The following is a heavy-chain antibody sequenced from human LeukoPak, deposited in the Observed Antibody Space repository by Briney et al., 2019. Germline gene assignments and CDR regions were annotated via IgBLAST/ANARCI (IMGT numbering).Heavy chain of an antibody. J-gene: IGHJ3*02. CDR3: ARVGQLDHHAFDI. CDR2: IYYTGSH. D-gene: IGHD6-13*01. CDR1: GGSVSNGDFF. V-gene: IGHV4-30-4*01. Sequence: PSQTLSLTCTVSGGSVSNGDFFWGWIRQPPGKGVESIVYIYYTGSHYYNPSLNSPVTMSVDTSKNHFSLKLTSVTGADTAVYYCARVGQLDHHAFDIWRQGTVVTVSS.